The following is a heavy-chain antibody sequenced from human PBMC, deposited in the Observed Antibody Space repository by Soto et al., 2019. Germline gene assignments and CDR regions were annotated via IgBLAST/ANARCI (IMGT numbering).Heavy chain of an antibody. CDR3: AKEGDILTGYRGDY. D-gene: IGHD3-9*01. V-gene: IGHV3-23*01. Sequence: PGGSLRLSCAASGFTFSSYAMSWVRQAPGKGLEWVSAISGSGGSTYYADPVKGRFTISRDNSKNTLYLQMNSLRAEDTAVYYCAKEGDILTGYRGDYWGQGTLVTVSS. CDR2: ISGSGGST. J-gene: IGHJ4*02. CDR1: GFTFSSYA.